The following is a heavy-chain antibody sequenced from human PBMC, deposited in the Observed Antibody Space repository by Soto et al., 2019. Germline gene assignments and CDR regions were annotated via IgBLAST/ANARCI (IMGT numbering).Heavy chain of an antibody. CDR2: IYYSGST. V-gene: IGHV4-39*01. CDR1: GGSITSSSYY. CDR3: ARLGPREWLQLAPIDY. Sequence: SETLSLTCTVSGGSITSSSYYWGWIRQPPGKGLEWIGSIYYSGSTYYNPSLKSRVTISVDTSKNQFSLKLSSVTAADTAVYYCARLGPREWLQLAPIDYWGQGTLVTVSS. J-gene: IGHJ4*02. D-gene: IGHD5-12*01.